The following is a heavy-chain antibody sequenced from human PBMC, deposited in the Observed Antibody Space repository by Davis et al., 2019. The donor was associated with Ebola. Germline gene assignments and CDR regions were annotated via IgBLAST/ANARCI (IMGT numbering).Heavy chain of an antibody. CDR3: AKASGPGCDNNLCSTGYFDS. CDR2: ISGTSSTV. CDR1: GFTLSAYT. Sequence: GESLKISCAASGFTLSAYTMTWVRQAPGKGLEWVSCISGTSSTVHYADSVRGRFALSRDNSNNALYLQMSSLRVEDTAVYYCAKASGPGCDNNLCSTGYFDSWGQGTLVTVSP. J-gene: IGHJ4*02. V-gene: IGHV3-48*01. D-gene: IGHD2-21*02.